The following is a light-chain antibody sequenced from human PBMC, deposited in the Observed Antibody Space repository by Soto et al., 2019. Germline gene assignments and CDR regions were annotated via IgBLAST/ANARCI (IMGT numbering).Light chain of an antibody. Sequence: EIVLTQSPGTLSLSPGERATLSCRASQSVSSSYLAWYQQKPGQAPRLLIYGASSRATGIPDRFSGSGSGTDFTLTISRLEPEDFAAYYCQQYNNWPALTLGGGTKVDI. CDR2: GAS. J-gene: IGKJ4*01. V-gene: IGKV3-20*01. CDR1: QSVSSSY. CDR3: QQYNNWPALT.